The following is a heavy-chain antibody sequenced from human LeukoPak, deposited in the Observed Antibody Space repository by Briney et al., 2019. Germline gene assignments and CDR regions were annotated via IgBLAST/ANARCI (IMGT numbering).Heavy chain of an antibody. Sequence: GGSLRLSCAASGFTFSSYWMSWVRQAPGKGLEWVANIKQDGSEKYYVDSVKGRFTISRDNAKNSLYLQMNSLRAEDTAVYYCASRRYCSSTSPTCFDYWGQGTLVTVSS. CDR3: ASRRYCSSTSPTCFDY. V-gene: IGHV3-7*01. CDR1: GFTFSSYW. CDR2: IKQDGSEK. J-gene: IGHJ4*02. D-gene: IGHD2-2*01.